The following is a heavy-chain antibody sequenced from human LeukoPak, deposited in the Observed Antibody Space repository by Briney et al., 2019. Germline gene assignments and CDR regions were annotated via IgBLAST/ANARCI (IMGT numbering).Heavy chain of an antibody. CDR2: IYYSGST. D-gene: IGHD3-22*01. CDR1: GGSISNYY. Sequence: SETLSLTWTVSGGSISNYYWSWIRQPPGKGLEWIGYIYYSGSTNYNPSLKSRVTISVDTSKNQFSLKLSSVTAADTAVYYCARAHYYDSSGYFVRHWFDPWGQGTLVTVSS. V-gene: IGHV4-59*01. J-gene: IGHJ5*02. CDR3: ARAHYYDSSGYFVRHWFDP.